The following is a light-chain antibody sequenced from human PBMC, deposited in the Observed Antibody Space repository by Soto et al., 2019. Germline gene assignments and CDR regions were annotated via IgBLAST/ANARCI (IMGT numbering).Light chain of an antibody. CDR3: ASWDDSLSGFYV. Sequence: QSVLTQPPSASGTPGQRVTISCSGSSSNVESNYVYWYQQLPGTAPKLLIYRNNQRPSGVSDRFSGSKSGTSASLAISGLRSEDEADYYCASWDDSLSGFYVFGSGTNVTVL. CDR2: RNN. V-gene: IGLV1-47*01. J-gene: IGLJ1*01. CDR1: SSNVESNY.